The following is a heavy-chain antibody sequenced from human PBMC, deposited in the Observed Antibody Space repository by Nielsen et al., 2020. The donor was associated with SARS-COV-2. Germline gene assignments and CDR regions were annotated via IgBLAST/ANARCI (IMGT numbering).Heavy chain of an antibody. CDR1: GGSISSGGYY. V-gene: IGHV4-31*01. D-gene: IGHD2-2*02. CDR2: IYYSGST. Sequence: SETLSLTCTVPGGSISSGGYYWNWIRQHPGKGREWIGNIYYSGSTFYNPSVKSHFTMSLDTSKNQFSLNLTSVTAADTAVYYCARDSTAAIGGAWFDPWGQGTLVTVSS. CDR3: ARDSTAAIGGAWFDP. J-gene: IGHJ5*02.